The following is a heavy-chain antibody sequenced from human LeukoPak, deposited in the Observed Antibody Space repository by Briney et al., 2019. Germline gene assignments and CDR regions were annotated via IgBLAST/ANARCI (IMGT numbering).Heavy chain of an antibody. Sequence: GGSLRLSCSASAFTFSSYSMNWVSQAPGKGLEWVSSISSSSSYIYYADPVKGRSTISKSNAKTSLDLQMNSLRAEDTAVYYCARAGLGIDYWGQGTLVTVSS. J-gene: IGHJ4*02. V-gene: IGHV3-21*01. D-gene: IGHD3/OR15-3a*01. CDR2: ISSSSSYI. CDR1: AFTFSSYS. CDR3: ARAGLGIDY.